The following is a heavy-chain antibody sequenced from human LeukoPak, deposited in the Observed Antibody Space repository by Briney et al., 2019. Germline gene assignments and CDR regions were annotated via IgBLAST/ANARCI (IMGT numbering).Heavy chain of an antibody. J-gene: IGHJ4*02. Sequence: GGSLRLSCAASGFTFSSYWMDWVRQAPGKGLVWVSRISSDGSSTYYADSVEGRFTISRDNAKNTLYLQMNSLRAEDTAVYYCARVRSGYYFDYWGQGTLVTVSS. D-gene: IGHD2-21*01. V-gene: IGHV3-74*01. CDR3: ARVRSGYYFDY. CDR1: GFTFSSYW. CDR2: ISSDGSST.